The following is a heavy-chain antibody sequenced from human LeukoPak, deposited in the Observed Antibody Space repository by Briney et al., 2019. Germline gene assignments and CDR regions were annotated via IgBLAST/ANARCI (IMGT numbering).Heavy chain of an antibody. CDR2: ISGSGGST. D-gene: IGHD2-2*03. CDR1: GFTFSSYA. CDR3: AKGGYCSSTSCPPYYYYMDV. Sequence: GGSLRLSCAASGFTFSSYAMSWVRQAPGKGLEWVSAISGSGGSTYYADSVKGRFTISRDNSKNTLYLQMNSLRAEDTAVYYCAKGGYCSSTSCPPYYYYMDVWGKGTTVTVSS. J-gene: IGHJ6*03. V-gene: IGHV3-23*01.